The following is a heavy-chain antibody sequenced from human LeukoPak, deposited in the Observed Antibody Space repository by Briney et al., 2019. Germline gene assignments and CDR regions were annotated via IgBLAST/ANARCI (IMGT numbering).Heavy chain of an antibody. CDR1: GYTFTSYY. CDR2: INTNTGNP. D-gene: IGHD4-17*01. J-gene: IGHJ4*02. V-gene: IGHV7-4-1*02. Sequence: GASVKVSCKASGYTFTSYYMHWVRQAPGQGLEWMGWINTNTGNPTYAQGFTGRFVFSLDTSVSTAYLQISSLKAEDTAVYYCARSRLDWSVTTIDWDYWGQGTLVTVSS. CDR3: ARSRLDWSVTTIDWDY.